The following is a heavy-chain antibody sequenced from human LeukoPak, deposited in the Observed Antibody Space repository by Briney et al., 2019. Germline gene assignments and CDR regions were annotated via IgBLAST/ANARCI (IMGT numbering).Heavy chain of an antibody. CDR1: GGTFSSYA. D-gene: IGHD3-3*01. Sequence: SVKVSCKASGGTFSSYAISWVRQAPGQGLEWMGGIIPIFGTANYAQKFQGRVTITRDESTSTAYMELSSLRSEDTAVYYCARHSVDWSGSYYFDYWGQGTLVTVSS. J-gene: IGHJ4*02. V-gene: IGHV1-69*05. CDR2: IIPIFGTA. CDR3: ARHSVDWSGSYYFDY.